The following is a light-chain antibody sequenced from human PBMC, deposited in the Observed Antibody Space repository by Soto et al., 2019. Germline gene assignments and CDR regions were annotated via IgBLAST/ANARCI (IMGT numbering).Light chain of an antibody. CDR2: DTS. Sequence: EIVLTQSPVTLSVYPVARATLSCRASQNINNNLASYHQKPGQAPRLLISDTSNRATGIPARFSSSGSGTDFTLTISSLVPEDFAVYYCQQRSNWPIITFGQGTRLEI. CDR3: QQRSNWPIIT. CDR1: QNINNN. V-gene: IGKV3-11*01. J-gene: IGKJ5*01.